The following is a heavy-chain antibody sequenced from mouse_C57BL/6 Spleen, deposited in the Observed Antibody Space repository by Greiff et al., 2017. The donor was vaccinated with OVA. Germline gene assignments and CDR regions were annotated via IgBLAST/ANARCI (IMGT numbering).Heavy chain of an antibody. J-gene: IGHJ3*01. D-gene: IGHD1-1*01. CDR3: ARSSGVLRSAWFAY. CDR2: INPNYGTT. CDR1: GYSFTDYN. Sequence: VHVKQSGPELVKPGASVKISCKASGYSFTDYNMNWVKQSNGKSLEWIGVINPNYGTTSYNQKFKGKATLTVDQSSSTAYMQLNSLTSEDSAVYYCARSSGVLRSAWFAYWGQGTLVTVSA. V-gene: IGHV1-39*01.